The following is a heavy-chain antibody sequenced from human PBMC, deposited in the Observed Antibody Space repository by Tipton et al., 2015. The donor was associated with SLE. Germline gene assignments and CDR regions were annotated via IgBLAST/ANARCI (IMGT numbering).Heavy chain of an antibody. CDR2: IFHSGIT. Sequence: GLVKPSQTLSLTCAVSGASIGSGGYSWNWIRQPPGKGLEWIGYIFHSGITYYNPSLKSRLTMSVNRAKNQFSLKLTSVTAADTAVYYSSSELFRGYTSGWGPDYWGQGSLVTVSS. D-gene: IGHD6-19*01. J-gene: IGHJ4*02. CDR1: GASIGSGGYS. CDR3: SSELFRGYTSGWGPDY. V-gene: IGHV4-30-2*01.